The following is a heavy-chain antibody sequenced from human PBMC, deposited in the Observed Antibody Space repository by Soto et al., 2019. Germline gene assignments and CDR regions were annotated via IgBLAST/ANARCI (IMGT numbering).Heavy chain of an antibody. Sequence: GESLKISCKGSGYSFTSYWIGWERQMPGKGLEWMGIIYPGDSDTRYSPSFQGKVTISADKSISTAYLQRSSLKAADTAMYYCARFEGLLWFGELLGYFDYWGQGTLVTVSS. CDR3: ARFEGLLWFGELLGYFDY. CDR2: IYPGDSDT. CDR1: GYSFTSYW. V-gene: IGHV5-51*01. D-gene: IGHD3-10*01. J-gene: IGHJ4*02.